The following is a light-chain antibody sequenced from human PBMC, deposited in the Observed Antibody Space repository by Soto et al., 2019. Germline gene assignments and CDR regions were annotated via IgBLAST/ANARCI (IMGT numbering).Light chain of an antibody. J-gene: IGLJ3*02. CDR1: SSNIGSNS. V-gene: IGLV1-51*01. CDR3: GTWDSSLSAWV. CDR2: DNN. Sequence: QSVLTQPPSVSAAPGQKVTISCSGSSSNIGSNSVSWYQQFPGTAPQLLIFDNNQRPSGIPDRFSGSTSGASATLGISGLQTGDEADYHCGTWDSSLSAWVFGGGTKLTVL.